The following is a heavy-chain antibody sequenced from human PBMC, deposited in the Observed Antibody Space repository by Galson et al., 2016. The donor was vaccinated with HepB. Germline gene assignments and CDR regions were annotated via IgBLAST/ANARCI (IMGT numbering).Heavy chain of an antibody. CDR2: INPTGGST. CDR1: GYTFTSYF. J-gene: IGHJ4*02. Sequence: SVKVSCKASGYTFTSYFMHWVRQAPGQGLEWMGIINPTGGSTNYAQKLQGRLILTSDTSTSSVYMELSSLRSDDTATYYCARSYSGRALGFDYWGQGTLVTVSS. D-gene: IGHD5-12*01. CDR3: ARSYSGRALGFDY. V-gene: IGHV1-46*01.